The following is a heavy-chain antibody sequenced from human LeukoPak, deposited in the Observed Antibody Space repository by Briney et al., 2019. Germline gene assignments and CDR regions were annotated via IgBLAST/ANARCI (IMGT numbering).Heavy chain of an antibody. V-gene: IGHV3-11*04. J-gene: IGHJ6*03. Sequence: PGGSLRLSCAASGFTFSDYYMSWIRQAPGKGLEWVSYISSSGSTIYYADSVKGRFTISRDNAKNSLYLQMNSLRAEDTAVYYCARDRLGSSWYGSYYHYYMDVWGKGTTVTVSS. CDR2: ISSSGSTI. CDR3: ARDRLGSSWYGSYYHYYMDV. CDR1: GFTFSDYY. D-gene: IGHD6-13*01.